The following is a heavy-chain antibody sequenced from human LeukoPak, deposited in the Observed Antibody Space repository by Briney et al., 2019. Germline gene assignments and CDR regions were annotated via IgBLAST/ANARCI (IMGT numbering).Heavy chain of an antibody. CDR1: GFTFSGYD. CDR2: ISYDGSNE. CDR3: AKGGPGDGNWFDL. V-gene: IGHV3-30*18. Sequence: PGRSLRLSCVASGFTFSGYDIHWVRQAPGKGLEWVTLISYDGSNEYYADSVKGRFTISRDNPKNTLYLQMNSLRGEDTAVYYCAKGGPGDGNWFDLWGQGTLVTVSS. D-gene: IGHD2-21*02. J-gene: IGHJ5*02.